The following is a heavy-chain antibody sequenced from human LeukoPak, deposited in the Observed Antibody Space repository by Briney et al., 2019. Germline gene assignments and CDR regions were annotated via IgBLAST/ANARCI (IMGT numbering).Heavy chain of an antibody. D-gene: IGHD3-22*01. CDR1: GGSISRGSYF. CDR2: IYTSGST. Sequence: SETLSLTCTVSGGSISRGSYFWSWIRQPAGKGLEWVGRIYTSGSTNYNPSLKSRVTMSVDTSKNQFYLRLSSVTAADTAVYYCARSLWDSSGYYYYFDYWGQGTLVTVSS. CDR3: ARSLWDSSGYYYYFDY. J-gene: IGHJ4*02. V-gene: IGHV4-61*02.